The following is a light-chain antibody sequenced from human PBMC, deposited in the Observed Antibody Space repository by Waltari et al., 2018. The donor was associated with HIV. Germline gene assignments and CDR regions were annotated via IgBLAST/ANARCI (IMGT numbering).Light chain of an antibody. CDR1: SGHSNYV. CDR2: LNSDGRH. J-gene: IGLJ3*02. V-gene: IGLV4-69*02. Sequence: QVVLTQPPSASASLGASVRLTCPLSSGHSNYVIAWHQQQPEKGPRFLMKLNSDGRHSKGDGVPDRFSGSSSGAERYLIISSLQSEDAADYFCQTWRTGLQVFGGGTRLTVL. CDR3: QTWRTGLQV.